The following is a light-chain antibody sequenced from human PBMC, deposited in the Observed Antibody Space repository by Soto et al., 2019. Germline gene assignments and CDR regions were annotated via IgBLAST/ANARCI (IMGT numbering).Light chain of an antibody. Sequence: DIVMTQSPVTLSVSPGDRATLSCRASPSVGHNLAWFQQKPGQAPRLLIYGASAGATGIPDRFSGSGFGTEFTLTISSLQSEDLAVYYCQQYNNWPRTFGQGTKVEMK. CDR2: GAS. CDR3: QQYNNWPRT. CDR1: PSVGHN. J-gene: IGKJ1*01. V-gene: IGKV3-15*01.